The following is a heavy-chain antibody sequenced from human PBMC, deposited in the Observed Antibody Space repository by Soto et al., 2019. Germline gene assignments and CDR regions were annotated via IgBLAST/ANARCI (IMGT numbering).Heavy chain of an antibody. V-gene: IGHV3-30-3*01. D-gene: IGHD5-12*01. CDR2: ISYDGSNK. Sequence: QVQLVESGGGVVQPGRSLRLSCAASGFTFSSYAMHWVRQAPGKGLEWVAVISYDGSNKYYADSVKGRFTISRDNSKNPLYLQMNRLRAEDTGVYYCARDYYRFNSGYGFSMDVWGQGTTVTVSS. CDR3: ARDYYRFNSGYGFSMDV. J-gene: IGHJ6*02. CDR1: GFTFSSYA.